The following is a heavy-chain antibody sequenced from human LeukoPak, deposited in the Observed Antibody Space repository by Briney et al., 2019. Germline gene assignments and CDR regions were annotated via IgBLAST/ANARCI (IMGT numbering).Heavy chain of an antibody. V-gene: IGHV3-43D*03. CDR2: ISWDGGST. J-gene: IGHJ6*03. CDR1: GFTFDDYA. CDR3: ARGPAASANYMDV. Sequence: GGSLRLSCAASGFTFDDYAMHWVRHAPGKGLEWVSLISWDGGSTYYADSVKGLLTISRDNSKNSLYLQMNSLRAEDTALYYCARGPAASANYMDVWGKGTTVTVSS. D-gene: IGHD2-2*01.